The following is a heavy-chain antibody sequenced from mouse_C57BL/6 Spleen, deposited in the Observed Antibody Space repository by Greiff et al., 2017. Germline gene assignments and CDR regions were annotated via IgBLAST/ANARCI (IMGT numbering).Heavy chain of an antibody. D-gene: IGHD4-1*01. CDR1: GFTFSDYY. CDR2: INYDGSST. Sequence: EVKLVESEGGLVQPGSSMKLSCTASGFTFSDYYMAWVRQVPEKGLEWVANINYDGSSTYYLDSLKSRFIISRDNAKNILYLQMSSLESEDTATYYCARLGTGAYYFDYWGQGTTLTVSS. V-gene: IGHV5-16*01. CDR3: ARLGTGAYYFDY. J-gene: IGHJ2*01.